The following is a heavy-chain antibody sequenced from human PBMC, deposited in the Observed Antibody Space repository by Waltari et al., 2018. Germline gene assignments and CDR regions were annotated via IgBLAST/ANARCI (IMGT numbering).Heavy chain of an antibody. Sequence: VQLVDSGGDMVQPGGSLRLSCAASGFTFTSYAMHWVRRAPGKGREVVSGIRGSGRNTDYADAGRGRLTIARDNAKNTVYLQMDSLRVEDTAVYYCAKDVALLVVPAAHDWFDPWGQGTLVTVSS. J-gene: IGHJ5*02. CDR2: IRGSGRNT. V-gene: IGHV3-23*04. D-gene: IGHD2-2*01. CDR3: AKDVALLVVPAAHDWFDP. CDR1: GFTFTSYA.